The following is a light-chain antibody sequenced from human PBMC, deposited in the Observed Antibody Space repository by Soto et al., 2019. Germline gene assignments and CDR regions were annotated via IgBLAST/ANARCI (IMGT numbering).Light chain of an antibody. CDR1: QGISRH. J-gene: IGKJ5*01. CDR2: AAS. Sequence: DIELTQSPPSLSVSAGDRVTITCRASQGISRHLAWYQQKPGQAPEPLIYAASTLESGVPSRFSGSGSGTEFTLTISSLQPEDFATYYCQQLSSYPITFGQGTRLEIK. CDR3: QQLSSYPIT. V-gene: IGKV1-9*01.